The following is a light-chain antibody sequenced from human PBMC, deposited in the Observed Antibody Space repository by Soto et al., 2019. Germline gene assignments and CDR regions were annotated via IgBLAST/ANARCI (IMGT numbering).Light chain of an antibody. J-gene: IGKJ4*01. CDR1: QSVSSN. CDR3: QKYNKSLRT. CDR2: GAS. V-gene: IGKV3-15*01. Sequence: EIVMTQSPATLSVSPGERATLSCRASQSVSSNLAWYQQKPGQAPRLLFYGASTRATGIPARFSGSGSGTEFTLTISSLQSEDFANDYWQKYNKSLRTLGGGPKVDSK.